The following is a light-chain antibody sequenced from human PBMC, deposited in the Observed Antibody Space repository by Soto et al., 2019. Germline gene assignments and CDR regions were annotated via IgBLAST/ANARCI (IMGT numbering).Light chain of an antibody. V-gene: IGKV1-5*03. CDR3: QQYSKEST. Sequence: DVEMTQSPSTLPTSIGDRVTINCRDSQNVSNWLAWYQQKTGKAPKLPIYKASRLESGVPSRFSAGGSGTDFTRTINSLQSDDFATYFCQQYSKESTFGQGTKLEIK. CDR2: KAS. J-gene: IGKJ2*01. CDR1: QNVSNW.